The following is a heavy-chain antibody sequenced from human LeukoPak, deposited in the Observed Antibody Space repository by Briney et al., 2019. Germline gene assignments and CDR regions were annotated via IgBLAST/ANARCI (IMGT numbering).Heavy chain of an antibody. CDR3: ARDRDYYGSGSCYFDF. D-gene: IGHD3-10*01. CDR1: GGSISSSSYY. V-gene: IGHV4-39*07. CDR2: MYYSGST. Sequence: PSETLSLTCTVSGGSISSSSYYWGWVRQPPGKGLEWIGTMYYSGSTYYNPSLESRVTISVDTSKNQFSLKLSSVTAADTAVYYCARDRDYYGSGSCYFDFWGQGSLVTVSS. J-gene: IGHJ4*02.